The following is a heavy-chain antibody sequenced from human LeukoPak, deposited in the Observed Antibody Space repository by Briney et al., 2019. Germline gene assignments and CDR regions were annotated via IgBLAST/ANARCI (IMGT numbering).Heavy chain of an antibody. Sequence: GGSLRLSCAASGFTFSSYWMSWVRQAPGKGLEWVAVISYDGSNKYYADSVKGRFTISRDNSKNTLYLQMNSLRAEDTAVYYCASAQAYGSLLSWGQGTLVTVSS. D-gene: IGHD3-10*01. V-gene: IGHV3-30-3*01. CDR3: ASAQAYGSLLS. J-gene: IGHJ5*02. CDR2: ISYDGSNK. CDR1: GFTFSSYW.